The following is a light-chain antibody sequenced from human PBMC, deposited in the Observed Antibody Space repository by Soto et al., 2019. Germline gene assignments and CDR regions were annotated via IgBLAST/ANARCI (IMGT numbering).Light chain of an antibody. CDR2: SNN. CDR3: AAWDDSLSGRVV. CDR1: SSNIGSNY. Sequence: QSVLTQPPSASGTPGQRVTISCSGSSSNIGSNYVYWYQQLPGTAPKLLIYSNNQRPSGVPDRFSGSKSGTSASLAISGLRSGDEADYYCAAWDDSLSGRVVFGGGTKVTVL. J-gene: IGLJ2*01. V-gene: IGLV1-47*02.